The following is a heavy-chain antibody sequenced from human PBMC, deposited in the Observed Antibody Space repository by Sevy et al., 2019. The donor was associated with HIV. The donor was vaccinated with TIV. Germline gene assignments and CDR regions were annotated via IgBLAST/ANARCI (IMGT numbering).Heavy chain of an antibody. CDR3: ARGGTKIAAAGRYYYYGMDV. V-gene: IGHV4-34*01. Sequence: SETLSLTCAVYGGSFSGYYWSWIRQPPGKGLEWIGEINHSGSTNYNPYLKSRVTISVDTSKNQFSLKLSSVTAADTAVYYCARGGTKIAAAGRYYYYGMDVWGQGTTVTVSS. J-gene: IGHJ6*02. CDR2: INHSGST. CDR1: GGSFSGYY. D-gene: IGHD6-13*01.